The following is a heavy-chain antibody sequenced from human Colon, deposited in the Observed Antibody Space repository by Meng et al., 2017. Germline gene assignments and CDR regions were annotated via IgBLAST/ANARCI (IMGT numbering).Heavy chain of an antibody. CDR1: GGSITHDNW. CDR3: ASRPAAFRTYYFDY. V-gene: IGHV4-4*02. D-gene: IGHD2-21*02. CDR2: IFHPGST. J-gene: IGHJ4*02. Sequence: QAQLKVKGPGRVRSSPTLSLSFAVSGGSITHDNWCRCVRQHPGEKLLWCGGIFHPGSTTNYPSLQSRVTTSVVRSTNQFSLNLRSPTAADTSTYYCASRPAAFRTYYFDYWGQGTLVTVSS.